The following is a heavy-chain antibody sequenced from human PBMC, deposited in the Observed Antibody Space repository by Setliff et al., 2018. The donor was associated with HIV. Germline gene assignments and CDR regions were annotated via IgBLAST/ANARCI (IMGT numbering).Heavy chain of an antibody. CDR3: ARDGSWGSGFDH. D-gene: IGHD2-15*01. V-gene: IGHV1-18*01. J-gene: IGHJ4*02. CDR1: GYTFTSYG. Sequence: ASVKVSCKASGYTFTSYGISWVRQAPGQGLEWMGWISEYNGDTKYAQKLQGRVTMTKDTSTSTAYMELRSLRSDDTAVYYCARDGSWGSGFDHWGQGTQVTVSS. CDR2: ISEYNGDT.